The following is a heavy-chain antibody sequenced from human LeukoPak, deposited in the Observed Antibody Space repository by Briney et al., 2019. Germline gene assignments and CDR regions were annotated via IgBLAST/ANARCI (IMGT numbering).Heavy chain of an antibody. CDR3: ARPYYGIFDY. CDR2: ISSSSSTI. CDR1: GFTFSSYS. D-gene: IGHD4-17*01. V-gene: IGHV3-48*01. J-gene: IGHJ4*02. Sequence: PGGSLRLSCAASGFTFSSYSMNWVRQAPGKGLEWVSYISSSSSTIYYADSVKGRFTISRDNAKNSLYLQMNSLRAEDTAVYYCARPYYGIFDYWGQGTLVTVSS.